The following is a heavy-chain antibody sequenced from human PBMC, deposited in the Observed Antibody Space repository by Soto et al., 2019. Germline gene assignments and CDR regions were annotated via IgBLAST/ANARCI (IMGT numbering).Heavy chain of an antibody. J-gene: IGHJ3*02. Sequence: QVQLVESGGGVVQPGRSLRLSCAASGFTFSSYGMHWVRQAPSKGREWVAVIWYDGSNKYYADSVKGRFTIYRDNSKNSLYLQMNSMRAEDTAVYYCARDRVQQLVLFSDAFVIWGQGTMVTVSS. CDR1: GFTFSSYG. D-gene: IGHD6-13*01. V-gene: IGHV3-33*01. CDR3: ARDRVQQLVLFSDAFVI. CDR2: IWYDGSNK.